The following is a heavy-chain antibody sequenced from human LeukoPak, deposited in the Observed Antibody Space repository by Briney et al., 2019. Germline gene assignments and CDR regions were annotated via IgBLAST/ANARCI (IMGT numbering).Heavy chain of an antibody. D-gene: IGHD3-22*01. Sequence: SETLSLTCTVSGGSITNYYWSWIRQPPGKGLEWLGYIYYTGATKYNPSLESRVTISVDTSKSQFSLQLSSLTAADTAVYYCAGGGYDSSGYYLDYYYYYMDVWGKGTTVTISS. J-gene: IGHJ6*03. CDR3: AGGGYDSSGYYLDYYYYYMDV. CDR2: IYYTGAT. CDR1: GGSITNYY. V-gene: IGHV4-59*01.